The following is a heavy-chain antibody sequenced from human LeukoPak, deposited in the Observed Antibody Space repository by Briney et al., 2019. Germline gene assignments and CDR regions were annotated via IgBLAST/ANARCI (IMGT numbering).Heavy chain of an antibody. J-gene: IGHJ5*02. D-gene: IGHD2-8*01. CDR2: IYTSGST. CDR3: ARGYCTNGVCYTSYWFDP. Sequence: PSETLSLTCTVSGGSISSYYWSWIRQPAGKGLEWIGRIYTSGSTNYNPSLKSRVTMSVDTSKKQFSLNLSSVTSADTAVYYCARGYCTNGVCYTSYWFDPWGQGTLVTVSS. V-gene: IGHV4-4*07. CDR1: GGSISSYY.